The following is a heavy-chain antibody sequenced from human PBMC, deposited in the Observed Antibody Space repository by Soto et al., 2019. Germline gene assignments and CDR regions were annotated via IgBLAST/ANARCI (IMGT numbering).Heavy chain of an antibody. CDR1: GYTFTNND. J-gene: IGHJ3*02. V-gene: IGHV1-8*01. Sequence: ASVKVSCKASGYTFTNNDINWVRQATGQGLEWMGWMNPNSGNTGYAQKFQGRVTITADESTSTAYMELSSLRSEDTAVYYCARDRRNTYYYDSSGSRSYAFDIWGQGTMVTVSS. D-gene: IGHD3-22*01. CDR2: MNPNSGNT. CDR3: ARDRRNTYYYDSSGSRSYAFDI.